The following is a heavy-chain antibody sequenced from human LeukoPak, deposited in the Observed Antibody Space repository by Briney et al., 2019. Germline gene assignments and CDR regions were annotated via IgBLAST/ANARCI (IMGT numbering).Heavy chain of an antibody. V-gene: IGHV3-74*01. CDR2: IYSDWCRT. J-gene: IGHJ5*02. CDR3: ARYEQRLGVSTSDP. Sequence: GGPQRLSCAPSGFTQNSYWMVWPRHAPGKGVVWVSCIYSDWCRTLHALSETGRLPISRDYEKNTLYLQMDSLRVEDTAMYYCARYEQRLGVSTSDPWRKGTLVTVSS. CDR1: GFTQNSYW. D-gene: IGHD2-8*02.